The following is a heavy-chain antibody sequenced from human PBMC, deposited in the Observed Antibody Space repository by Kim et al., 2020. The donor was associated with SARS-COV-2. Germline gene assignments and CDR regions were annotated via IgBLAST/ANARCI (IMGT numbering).Heavy chain of an antibody. CDR3: ARDLYWAMVRGASYYYYGMDV. CDR1: GYTFTSYG. J-gene: IGHJ6*02. CDR2: ISAYNGNT. V-gene: IGHV1-18*01. Sequence: ASVKVSCKASGYTFTSYGISWVRQAPGQGLEWMGWISAYNGNTNYAQKLQGRVTMTTDTSTSTAYMELRSLRSDDTAVYYCARDLYWAMVRGASYYYYGMDVWGQGTTVTVSS. D-gene: IGHD3-10*01.